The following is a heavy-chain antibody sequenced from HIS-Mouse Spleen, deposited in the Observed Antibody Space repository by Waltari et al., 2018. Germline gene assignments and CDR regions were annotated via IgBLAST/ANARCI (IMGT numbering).Heavy chain of an antibody. CDR2: MNPNSGNT. V-gene: IGHV1-8*01. J-gene: IGHJ3*02. CDR1: GYTFPSYD. D-gene: IGHD6-13*01. CDR3: ARLTNSRIAAAYDAFDI. Sequence: QVQLVQSGAEVKKPGASVKVSCKASGYTFPSYDINWVRQATGQGLEWMGWMNPNSGNTGYAQKFQGRVTMTRNTSISTAYMELSSLRSEDTAVYYCARLTNSRIAAAYDAFDIWGQGTMVTVSS.